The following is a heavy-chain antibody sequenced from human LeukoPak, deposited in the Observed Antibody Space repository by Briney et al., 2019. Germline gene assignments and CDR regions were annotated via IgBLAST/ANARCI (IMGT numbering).Heavy chain of an antibody. J-gene: IGHJ5*02. Sequence: ASVKVSCKASGYTFTSYGISWVRQAPGQGLEWMGWISAYNGNTNYAQKLQGRVTMTTDTSTSTAYMELRSLRSDDTAVYYCARATYSSSWYWVSGFDPWGQGTLVTVSS. D-gene: IGHD6-13*01. CDR2: ISAYNGNT. CDR1: GYTFTSYG. CDR3: ARATYSSSWYWVSGFDP. V-gene: IGHV1-18*01.